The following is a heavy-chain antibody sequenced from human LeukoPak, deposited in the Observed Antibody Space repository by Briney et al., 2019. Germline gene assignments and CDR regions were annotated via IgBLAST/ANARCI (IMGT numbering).Heavy chain of an antibody. CDR1: GGSINNNKW. D-gene: IGHD2-2*01. CDR3: ARGSYCSSTSCSRLAYYYYYYGMDV. V-gene: IGHV4-4*02. Sequence: TSETLSLTCVVSGGSINNNKWWSWVRQPPGKGLEWIGDVYYSGSTYYNPSLKSRVTISVDTSKNQFSLKLSSVTAADTAVYYCARGSYCSSTSCSRLAYYYYYYGMDVWGQGTTVTVSS. J-gene: IGHJ6*02. CDR2: VYYSGST.